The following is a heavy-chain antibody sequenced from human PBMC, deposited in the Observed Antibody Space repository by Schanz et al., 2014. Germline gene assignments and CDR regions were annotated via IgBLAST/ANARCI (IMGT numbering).Heavy chain of an antibody. CDR3: ARDGVDAAAGGNY. CDR1: GYTFVSYS. D-gene: IGHD6-13*01. CDR2: INPSGGGT. V-gene: IGHV1-46*03. Sequence: QLQLVQSGAEVKKPGASVKVSCKASGYTFVSYSMHWVRQAPGQGLEWMGIINPSGGGTSYALRFQDRVTVTRDTSRSTVYMELSSLRSEDTAVYYCARDGVDAAAGGNYWGQGTLVTVSS. J-gene: IGHJ4*02.